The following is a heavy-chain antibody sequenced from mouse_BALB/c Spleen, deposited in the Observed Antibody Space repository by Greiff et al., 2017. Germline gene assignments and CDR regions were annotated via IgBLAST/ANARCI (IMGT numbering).Heavy chain of an antibody. CDR1: GFTFSDYY. CDR3: ARVGGNWYFDV. J-gene: IGHJ1*01. CDR2: ISDGGSYT. Sequence: EVQRVESGGGLVKPGGSLKLSCAASGFTFSDYYMYWVRQTPEKRLEWVATISDGGSYTYYPDSVKGRFTISRDNAKNNLYLQMSSLKSEDTAMYYCARVGGNWYFDVWGAGTTVTVSS. V-gene: IGHV5-4*02.